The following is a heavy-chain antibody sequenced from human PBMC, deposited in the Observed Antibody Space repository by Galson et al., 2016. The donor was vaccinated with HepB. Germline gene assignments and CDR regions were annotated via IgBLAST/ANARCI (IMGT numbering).Heavy chain of an antibody. CDR3: ARAGDSSWYDY. V-gene: IGHV3-23*01. CDR1: GFTFSSYT. D-gene: IGHD6-13*01. CDR2: ISRSVIAV. Sequence: SLRLSCAASGFTFSSYTMGWVRQAPGKGLAWVSDISRSVIAVYYADSVKGRFTISRDNSKNILYLQMNSLRAEDTAVYYCARAGDSSWYDYWGQGTLVTVSS. J-gene: IGHJ4*02.